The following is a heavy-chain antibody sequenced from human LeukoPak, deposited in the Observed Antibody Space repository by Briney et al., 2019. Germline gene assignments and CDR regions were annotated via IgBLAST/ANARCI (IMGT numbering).Heavy chain of an antibody. CDR3: ARSRDAYIHGVY. Sequence: GGSLRLSCAASGFTFSSYGMHWVRQAPGKGLEWVAVIWYDGSSTDYADSVKGRFTISRDNYKNTLFLQMSSLRAEDTAVYYCARSRDAYIHGVYWGQGTLVTVSS. CDR1: GFTFSSYG. D-gene: IGHD5-24*01. V-gene: IGHV3-33*01. CDR2: IWYDGSST. J-gene: IGHJ4*02.